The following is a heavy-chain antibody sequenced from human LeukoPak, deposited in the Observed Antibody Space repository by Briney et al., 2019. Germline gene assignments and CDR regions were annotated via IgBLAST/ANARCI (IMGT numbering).Heavy chain of an antibody. J-gene: IGHJ4*02. CDR2: IKQDGSEK. CDR1: GFTFNIYW. V-gene: IGHV3-7*03. D-gene: IGHD3-10*01. Sequence: GGSLRLSCAAAGFTFNIYWMSWVRQAPGKGLEWVANIKQDGSEKYYVDSVKGRFTISRDNAKNSLYLQMNSLRAEDMALYYCAKGFDYYGSGSYLDYWGQGTLVTVSS. CDR3: AKGFDYYGSGSYLDY.